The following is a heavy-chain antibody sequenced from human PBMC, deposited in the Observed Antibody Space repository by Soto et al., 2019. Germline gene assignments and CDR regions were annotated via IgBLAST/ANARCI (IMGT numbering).Heavy chain of an antibody. CDR3: ARVSGWSNWFDP. D-gene: IGHD6-13*01. Sequence: SVNVSCKASGGTFSSYAISWVRQAPGQGLEWMGGTIPIFGTANYAQKFQGRVTVTADESTSTAYMELSSLRSEDTAVYYCARVSGWSNWFDPWGQGTLVTVSS. J-gene: IGHJ5*02. CDR1: GGTFSSYA. CDR2: TIPIFGTA. V-gene: IGHV1-69*13.